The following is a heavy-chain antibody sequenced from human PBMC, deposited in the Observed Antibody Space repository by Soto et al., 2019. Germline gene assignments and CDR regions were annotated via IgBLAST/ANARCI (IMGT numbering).Heavy chain of an antibody. CDR2: INPNSGGT. V-gene: IGHV1-2*02. CDR1: GYTFTGYY. CDR3: ARVRGYSGYDSSFDY. Sequence: QVQLVQSGAEVKKPGASVKVSCKASGYTFTGYYMHWVRQAPGQGLERMGWINPNSGGTNYAQKFQGRVTMTRDTSISTAYMELSRLRSDDTAVYYCARVRGYSGYDSSFDYWGQGTLVTVSS. J-gene: IGHJ4*02. D-gene: IGHD5-12*01.